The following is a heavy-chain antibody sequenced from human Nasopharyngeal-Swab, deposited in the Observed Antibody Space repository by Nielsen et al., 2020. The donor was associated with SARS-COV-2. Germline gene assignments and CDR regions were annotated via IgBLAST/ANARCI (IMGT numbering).Heavy chain of an antibody. V-gene: IGHV4-59*01. CDR3: ARRQGSYYYYYMDV. Sequence: WIRQPPGKGLEWIGYIYYSGSTNYNPSLKSRVTISVDTSKNQFSLKLSSVTAADTAVYYCARRQGSYYYYYMDVWGKGTTVTVSS. J-gene: IGHJ6*03. CDR2: IYYSGST.